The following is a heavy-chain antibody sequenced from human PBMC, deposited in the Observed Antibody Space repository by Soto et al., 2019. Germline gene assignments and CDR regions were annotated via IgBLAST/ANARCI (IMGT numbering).Heavy chain of an antibody. CDR2: ISPDVRNE. V-gene: IGHV3-30*04. Sequence: QVQLVESGGGVVQPGRSLRLSCAASGFTFNYYAMHWVRQAPGKGLAWVAVISPDVRNEFYVDSVKGRFTISRDNSKNPLYLQMSSLRAEDTAVYYWARDVMSACGSSTSCHRWAYNSFDPWGQGTLVTVSS. CDR3: ARDVMSACGSSTSCHRWAYNSFDP. D-gene: IGHD2-2*01. J-gene: IGHJ5*02. CDR1: GFTFNYYA.